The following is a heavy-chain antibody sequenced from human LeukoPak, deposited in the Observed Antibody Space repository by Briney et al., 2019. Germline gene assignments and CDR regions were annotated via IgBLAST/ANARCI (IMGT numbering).Heavy chain of an antibody. D-gene: IGHD1-26*01. CDR3: GRHQHSGSYGAFDI. Sequence: GESLKISCKDSGYSFTSYWIGWVRQMPGKGLEWMGIIYPGDSDTRYSPSFQGQVTISADKSINTAYLQWSSLKASDTAMYYCGRHQHSGSYGAFDIWGQGTMVTVSS. V-gene: IGHV5-51*01. CDR2: IYPGDSDT. J-gene: IGHJ3*02. CDR1: GYSFTSYW.